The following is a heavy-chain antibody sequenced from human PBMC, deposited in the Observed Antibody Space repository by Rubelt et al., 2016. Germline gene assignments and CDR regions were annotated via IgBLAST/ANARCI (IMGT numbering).Heavy chain of an antibody. CDR1: GGSISSYY. CDR2: IYTSGST. V-gene: IGHV4-4*07. Sequence: QVQLQESGPGLVEPSETLSLTCTVSGGSISSYYWSWIRQPAGKGLEWIGRIYTSGSTNYNPSLKSRVTMSVDTSKNQVAQKRGAVTGENKAVYYWARGNPSRRHMDVWGKGTTVTVSS. CDR3: ARGNPSRRHMDV. J-gene: IGHJ6*03.